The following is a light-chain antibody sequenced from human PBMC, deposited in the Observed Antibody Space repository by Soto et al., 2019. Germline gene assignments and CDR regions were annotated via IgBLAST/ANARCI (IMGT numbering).Light chain of an antibody. V-gene: IGLV1-44*01. CDR3: SAWDDSLNGPV. CDR1: SPNVETNA. CDR2: NDN. J-gene: IGLJ1*01. Sequence: QSVLTQPPSVSGTPGQMVSISCSGSSPNVETNAVNWYQHLPGAAPKLLIYNDNQRPSGVPDRFSGSKSGTSASLAISGLQSEDEADYYCSAWDDSLNGPVLGTGTKVTVL.